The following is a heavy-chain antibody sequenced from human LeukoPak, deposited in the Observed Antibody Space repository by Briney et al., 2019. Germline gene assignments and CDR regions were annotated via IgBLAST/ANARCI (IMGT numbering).Heavy chain of an antibody. Sequence: SETLSLTCTVSGGSISTYYWSWMRQPPGKGLEWIGYIYYSGSTNYNPSLKSRVTISVDTSKNQFSLKLSSVTAADTAVYYCASNTSTYYYYYYGMDVWGQGTTVTVSS. CDR2: IYYSGST. CDR1: GGSISTYY. D-gene: IGHD2-2*01. J-gene: IGHJ6*02. CDR3: ASNTSTYYYYYYGMDV. V-gene: IGHV4-59*08.